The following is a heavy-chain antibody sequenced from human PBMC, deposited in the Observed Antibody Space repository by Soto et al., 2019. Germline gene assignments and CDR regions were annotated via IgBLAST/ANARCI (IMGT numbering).Heavy chain of an antibody. Sequence: SETLSLTCAVYGGSFSGYYWSWIRQPPGKGLEWIGEINHSGSTNYNPSLKSRVTISVDTSKNQFSLKLSSVTAADTALYYCARSRSLPNDYGDYEAFYYWGQGTLVTVSS. CDR3: ARSRSLPNDYGDYEAFYY. V-gene: IGHV4-34*01. CDR2: INHSGST. J-gene: IGHJ4*02. D-gene: IGHD4-17*01. CDR1: GGSFSGYY.